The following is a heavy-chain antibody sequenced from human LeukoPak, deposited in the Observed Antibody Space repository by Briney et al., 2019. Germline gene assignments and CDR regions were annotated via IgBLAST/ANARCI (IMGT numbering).Heavy chain of an antibody. V-gene: IGHV4-38-2*02. CDR3: ARVTGYMIEDYFDY. J-gene: IGHJ4*02. CDR2: IYHSGST. CDR1: GYSISSRYY. Sequence: SETLSLTCTVSGYSISSRYYWGWIRQPPGKGLEWIGSIYHSGSTFYNPSLKSRVTISVDTSKNQFSLRLSSVTAVDTAVYYCARVTGYMIEDYFDYWGQGTLVTVSS. D-gene: IGHD3-22*01.